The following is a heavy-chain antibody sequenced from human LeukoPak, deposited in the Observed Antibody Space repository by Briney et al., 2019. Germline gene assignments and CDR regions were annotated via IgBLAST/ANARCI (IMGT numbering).Heavy chain of an antibody. V-gene: IGHV3-23*01. CDR2: ISGGGETT. CDR3: ARDYADYVGYFFFDY. J-gene: IGHJ4*02. D-gene: IGHD4-17*01. CDR1: GFTFNNYA. Sequence: GGSLRLSCAASGFTFNNYAMNWVHQAPGKGLEWVSSISGGGETTYYADSAKGRFTISRDNSKNTLYLQMNSLRAEDTAVYYCARDYADYVGYFFFDYWGQGTLVTVSS.